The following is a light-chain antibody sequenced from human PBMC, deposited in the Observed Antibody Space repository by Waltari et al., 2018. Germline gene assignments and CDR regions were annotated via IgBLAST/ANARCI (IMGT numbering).Light chain of an antibody. Sequence: QSVLIQQPSVSGTPGQRVTITCSGGTSDTGSNTVNWYQQLPGTAPKLLIYIDNERPAGVPARFSGSKSGTSASLTISGLQSEDEADYYCSSWHDRLNGWIFGGGTKLIV. CDR3: SSWHDRLNGWI. J-gene: IGLJ2*01. V-gene: IGLV1-44*01. CDR2: IDN. CDR1: TSDTGSNT.